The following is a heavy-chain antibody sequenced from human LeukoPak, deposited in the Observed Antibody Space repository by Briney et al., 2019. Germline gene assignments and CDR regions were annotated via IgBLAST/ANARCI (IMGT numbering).Heavy chain of an antibody. Sequence: ASVKVSCKASGYTFTNNDTNWVRQATGQGIEWMGWVSPDSGDTGYAPNFRGRVTMTTDTSINTAYMELTSLTSEDTAIYYCTTGRVAGDWGQGTLVTVSS. CDR3: TTGRVAGD. J-gene: IGHJ4*02. CDR1: GYTFTNND. CDR2: VSPDSGDT. D-gene: IGHD6-19*01. V-gene: IGHV1-8*01.